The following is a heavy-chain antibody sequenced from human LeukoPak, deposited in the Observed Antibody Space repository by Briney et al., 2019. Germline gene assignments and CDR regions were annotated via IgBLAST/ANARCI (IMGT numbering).Heavy chain of an antibody. CDR1: GFDFHDYM. CDR3: SSTFGSGSYLHS. J-gene: IGHJ5*02. V-gene: IGHV3-9*01. D-gene: IGHD3-10*01. CDR2: ISWNGDTI. Sequence: PGGSLRLSCAASGFDFHDYMMHWVRQPPGKGLEWVSEISWNGDTIGYADSVKGRFIISRDNGRRSLYLQMNSLGPEDTAFYYCSSTFGSGSYLHSWGQGTLVTVSS.